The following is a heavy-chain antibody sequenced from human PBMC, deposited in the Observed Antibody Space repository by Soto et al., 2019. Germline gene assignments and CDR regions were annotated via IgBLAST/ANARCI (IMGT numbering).Heavy chain of an antibody. Sequence: SETLSLTCAVYGGSFSGYYWSWIRQPPGKGLEWIGEINHSGSTNYNPSLKSRVTISVDTSKNQFSLKLSSVTAADTAVYYCARGLGCSSTSCYAGSKAYFDYWGQGTLVTVSS. CDR1: GGSFSGYY. CDR2: INHSGST. CDR3: ARGLGCSSTSCYAGSKAYFDY. V-gene: IGHV4-34*01. D-gene: IGHD2-2*01. J-gene: IGHJ4*02.